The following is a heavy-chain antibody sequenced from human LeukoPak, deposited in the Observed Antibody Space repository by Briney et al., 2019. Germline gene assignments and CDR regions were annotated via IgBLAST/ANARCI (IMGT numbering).Heavy chain of an antibody. CDR3: ARARGVGAPRLFDY. Sequence: SETLSLTCTVSGGSISSYSWSWIRQPPGKGLEWIGYIYYSGRTNYDPSLKSRVTISVDTSKNQFSLKLSSVTAADTAVYYCARARGVGAPRLFDYWGQGTLVTVSS. CDR1: GGSISSYS. J-gene: IGHJ4*02. D-gene: IGHD1-26*01. CDR2: IYYSGRT. V-gene: IGHV4-59*01.